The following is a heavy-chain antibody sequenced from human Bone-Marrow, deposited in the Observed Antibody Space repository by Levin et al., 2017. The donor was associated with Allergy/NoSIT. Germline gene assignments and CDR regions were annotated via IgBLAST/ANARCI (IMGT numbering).Heavy chain of an antibody. CDR1: GFTFSNYA. D-gene: IGHD6-19*01. J-gene: IGHJ3*02. Sequence: GGSLRLSCAASGFTFSNYAMTWVRQAPGKGLEWVSALSASGGSTYYSDSVKGRFTISRDNSKNTLYLQMYSLRVEDTAVYYCAKDARSGWPYDGFDIWGQGTKVTVSS. CDR2: LSASGGST. V-gene: IGHV3-23*01. CDR3: AKDARSGWPYDGFDI.